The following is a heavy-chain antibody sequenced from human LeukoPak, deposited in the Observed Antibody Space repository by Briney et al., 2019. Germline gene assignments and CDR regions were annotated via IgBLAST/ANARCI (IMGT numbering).Heavy chain of an antibody. Sequence: GASVKVSCKTSGYTFTSYDINWVGQATGQGLEWMGWMYPISGNTCYAQKFQGRVTITRNTSISTAYMELRSLRSEDTAVDYCARRFGELLSLPFHIWGQGTMDTVSS. CDR1: GYTFTSYD. J-gene: IGHJ3*02. V-gene: IGHV1-8*03. CDR2: MYPISGNT. CDR3: ARRFGELLSLPFHI. D-gene: IGHD3-10*01.